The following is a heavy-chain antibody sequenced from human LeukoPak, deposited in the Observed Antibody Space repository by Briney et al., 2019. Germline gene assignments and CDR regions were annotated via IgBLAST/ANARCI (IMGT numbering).Heavy chain of an antibody. CDR2: ISAYTGNT. Sequence: AASVKVSCNAPGYTFTSYAISWVRQAPGQGLEWMGWISAYTGNTNYAQKLQGRVTMTTDTSTTTAYMELRSLRSDDTAVYYCARGSSRALDYWGQGTLVTVSS. CDR1: GYTFTSYA. V-gene: IGHV1-18*04. D-gene: IGHD3-10*01. J-gene: IGHJ4*02. CDR3: ARGSSRALDY.